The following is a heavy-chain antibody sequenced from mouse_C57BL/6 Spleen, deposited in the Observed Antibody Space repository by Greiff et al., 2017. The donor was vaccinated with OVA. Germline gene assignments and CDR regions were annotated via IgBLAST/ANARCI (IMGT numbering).Heavy chain of an antibody. V-gene: IGHV5-12*01. D-gene: IGHD2-4*01. J-gene: IGHJ3*01. CDR2: ISNGGGST. CDR1: GFTFSDYY. Sequence: DVMLVESGGGLVQPGGSLKLSCAASGFTFSDYYMYWVRQTPEKRLEWVAYISNGGGSTYYPDTVKGRFTISRDNAKNTLYLQMSRLKSEDTAMYYCARPYDYDGAGFAYWGQGTLVTVSA. CDR3: ARPYDYDGAGFAY.